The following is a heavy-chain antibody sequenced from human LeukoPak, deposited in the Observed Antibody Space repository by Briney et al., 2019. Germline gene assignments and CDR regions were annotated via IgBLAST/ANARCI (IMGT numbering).Heavy chain of an antibody. D-gene: IGHD3-22*01. Sequence: SETLSLTCAVYGGSFSGYYWSWIRQPPGKGLEWIGEINHSGSTNYNPSLKSRVTISVDTSKNQFSLKLSSVTAADTAVYYCARGRRVSMIVARAGNWFDPWGQGTLVTVSS. CDR1: GGSFSGYY. V-gene: IGHV4-34*01. CDR2: INHSGST. J-gene: IGHJ5*02. CDR3: ARGRRVSMIVARAGNWFDP.